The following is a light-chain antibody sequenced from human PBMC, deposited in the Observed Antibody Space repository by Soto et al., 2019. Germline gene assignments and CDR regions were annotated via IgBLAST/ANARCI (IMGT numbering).Light chain of an antibody. V-gene: IGLV1-47*01. CDR2: RDN. Sequence: QSVLTQPPSASGTPGQRVTISCSGSTSNIGGNYVHWYQQLPGTAPKVLIYRDNQRPSGVPDRFSGSKSGTSASLAISGLRSEDEADYYCAAWDDSLSGRVFGGGTKLTVL. J-gene: IGLJ3*02. CDR3: AAWDDSLSGRV. CDR1: TSNIGGNY.